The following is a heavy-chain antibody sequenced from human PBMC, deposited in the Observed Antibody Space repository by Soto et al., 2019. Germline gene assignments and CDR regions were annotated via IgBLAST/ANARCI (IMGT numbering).Heavy chain of an antibody. Sequence: QVQLQESGPGLVKPSQTLSLICSVSGDSISRGGYHWSWIRQHPGKGLEWIGYIYYSGSTNYNPSLKSRVTISVDLSKNPFSLMLSSVTVAATAVYYCACSQFYMHYYYYGLDVWGHGTTVTVSS. CDR2: IYYSGST. V-gene: IGHV4-31*03. CDR3: ACSQFYMHYYYYGLDV. CDR1: GDSISRGGYH. D-gene: IGHD2-2*01. J-gene: IGHJ6*02.